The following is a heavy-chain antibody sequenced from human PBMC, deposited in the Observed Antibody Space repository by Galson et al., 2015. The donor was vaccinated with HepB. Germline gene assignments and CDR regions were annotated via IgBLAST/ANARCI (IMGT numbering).Heavy chain of an antibody. V-gene: IGHV3-23*01. J-gene: IGHJ4*02. CDR3: AKDNESRGFDH. D-gene: IGHD2-8*01. CDR1: GFTFSLYG. CDR2: INDNGLKT. Sequence: SLRLSCAASGFTFSLYGMTWVRQAPGKGLEWISTINDNGLKTYYADTVKGRFTISRDNSKSALFLQIDSLRVEDTAVYYCAKDNESRGFDHWGQGTLVTVSS.